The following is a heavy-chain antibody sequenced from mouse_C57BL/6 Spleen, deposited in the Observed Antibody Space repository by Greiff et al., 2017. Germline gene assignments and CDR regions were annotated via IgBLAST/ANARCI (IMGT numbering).Heavy chain of an antibody. V-gene: IGHV1-50*01. D-gene: IGHD4-1*01. J-gene: IGHJ3*01. CDR1: GYTFTSYW. CDR2: IDPSDSYT. Sequence: VQLQQPGAELVKPGASVKLSCKASGYTFTSYWMQWVKQRPGQGLEWIGEIDPSDSYTNYNQKFKGKATLTVDTSSSTAYMQLSSLTSEDSAVYYCARETSWATWFAYWGQGTLVTVSA. CDR3: ARETSWATWFAY.